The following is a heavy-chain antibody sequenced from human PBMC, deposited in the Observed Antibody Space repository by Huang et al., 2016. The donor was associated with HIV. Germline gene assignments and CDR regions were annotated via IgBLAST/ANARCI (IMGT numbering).Heavy chain of an antibody. J-gene: IGHJ4*02. CDR2: INTTTGKP. CDR1: GYTFTTYS. CDR3: ARYRLTGTFLDS. D-gene: IGHD3-9*01. Sequence: QVQLVQSGSELRKPGASVKVSCKASGYTFTTYSLIWVRQAPGQGLEWMGWINTTTGKPTSAQGFTGRFVFSLDTTVNTAYLQISSLKTDDTAKYFCARYRLTGTFLDSWGQGTQVTVSS. V-gene: IGHV7-4-1*02.